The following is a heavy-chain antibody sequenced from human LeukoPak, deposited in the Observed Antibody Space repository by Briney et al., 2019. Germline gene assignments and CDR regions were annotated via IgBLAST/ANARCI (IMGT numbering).Heavy chain of an antibody. Sequence: SETLSLTCTVSGGSISSSSYYWGWIRQPPGKGLEWIGSIYYSGSTYCNPSLKSRVTISVDTSKNQFSLKLSSVTAADTAVYYCARNRGGEYDSSGYYYYDYWGQGTLVTVSS. CDR3: ARNRGGEYDSSGYYYYDY. CDR2: IYYSGST. CDR1: GGSISSSSYY. D-gene: IGHD3-22*01. V-gene: IGHV4-39*01. J-gene: IGHJ4*02.